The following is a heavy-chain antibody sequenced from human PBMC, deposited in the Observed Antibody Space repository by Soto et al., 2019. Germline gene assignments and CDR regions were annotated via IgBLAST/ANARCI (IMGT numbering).Heavy chain of an antibody. CDR3: AREKWAGGSRGLAP. V-gene: IGHV1-3*01. CDR1: GYTYISYS. J-gene: IGHJ5*02. CDR2: INVGNGNT. D-gene: IGHD1-26*01. Sequence: ASVKVSCKASGYTYISYSMHWVRQAPGQRLEWMGWINVGNGNTKYSQNLQGRVTISQDTSASTAYMELSSLTSEDTAVYYRAREKWAGGSRGLAPWGQGALVTVSS.